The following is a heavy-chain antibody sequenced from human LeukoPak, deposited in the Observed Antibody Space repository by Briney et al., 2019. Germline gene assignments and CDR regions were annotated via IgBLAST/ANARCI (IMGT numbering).Heavy chain of an antibody. CDR1: GFTFSSYG. Sequence: PGGSLRLSCAASGFTFSSYGMHWVRQAPGKGLEWVAVVWYDGSNKYYADSVKGRFTISRDNSKNTLYLQMNSLRAEDTAVYYCARKGRGQLLPCDYWGQGTLVTVSS. J-gene: IGHJ4*02. V-gene: IGHV3-33*01. CDR2: VWYDGSNK. CDR3: ARKGRGQLLPCDY. D-gene: IGHD2-2*01.